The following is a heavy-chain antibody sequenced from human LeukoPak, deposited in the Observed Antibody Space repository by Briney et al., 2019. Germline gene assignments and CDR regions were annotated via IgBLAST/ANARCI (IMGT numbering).Heavy chain of an antibody. CDR2: VSYSGST. CDR3: ARQTMVRGVNTFDY. Sequence: SETLSLTCTGSGGSITSSTYYWGWIRQPPGKGLEWFGSVSYSGSTYSNPSLKSRVTISVDTSKNQFSLKLSSVTAADTAVYYCARQTMVRGVNTFDYWGQGTLVTVSS. CDR1: GGSITSSTYY. J-gene: IGHJ4*02. V-gene: IGHV4-39*01. D-gene: IGHD3-10*01.